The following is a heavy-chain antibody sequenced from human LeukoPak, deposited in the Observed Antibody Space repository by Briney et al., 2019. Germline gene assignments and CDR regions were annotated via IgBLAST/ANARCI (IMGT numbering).Heavy chain of an antibody. CDR2: ISSSSSTI. J-gene: IGHJ6*02. CDR3: ASLYSSGWCDGGHYYYYGMDV. CDR1: GSTFSSYS. Sequence: GGSLRLSCAASGSTFSSYSMNWVRQAPGKGLEWVSYISSSSSTIYYADSVKGRFTISRDNAKNSLYLQMNSLRDEDTAVYYCASLYSSGWCDGGHYYYYGMDVWGQGTTVTVSS. D-gene: IGHD6-19*01. V-gene: IGHV3-48*02.